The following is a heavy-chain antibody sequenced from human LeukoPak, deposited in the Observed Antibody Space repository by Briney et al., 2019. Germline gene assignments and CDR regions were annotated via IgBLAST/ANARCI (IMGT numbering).Heavy chain of an antibody. CDR3: ARGRRWLQFYWFDP. D-gene: IGHD5-24*01. CDR1: GGSISSSSYY. Sequence: PSETLSLTCTVSGGSISSSSYYWGWIRQPPGKGLEWIGSIYYSGSTYYNPSLKSRVTISVDTSKNQFSLKLSSVTAADTAVYYCARGRRWLQFYWFDPWGQGTLVTVSS. CDR2: IYYSGST. V-gene: IGHV4-39*01. J-gene: IGHJ5*02.